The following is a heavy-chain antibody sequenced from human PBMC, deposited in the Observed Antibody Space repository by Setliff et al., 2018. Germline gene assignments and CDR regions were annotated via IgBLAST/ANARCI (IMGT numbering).Heavy chain of an antibody. J-gene: IGHJ4*02. CDR1: GASIRNFY. Sequence: SETLSLTCAAYGASIRNFYWTWIRQPPGKGLEWIGYVHFTGSTNYNPSLKSRVTISVDTSKDQFSLKLISMTAADTAVYYCARGRNVAARLLDSWGQGTLVTVSS. D-gene: IGHD6-6*01. CDR3: ARGRNVAARLLDS. CDR2: VHFTGST. V-gene: IGHV4-59*12.